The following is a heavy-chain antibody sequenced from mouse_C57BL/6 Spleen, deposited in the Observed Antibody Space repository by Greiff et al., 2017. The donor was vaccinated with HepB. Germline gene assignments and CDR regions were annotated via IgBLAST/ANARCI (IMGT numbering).Heavy chain of an antibody. D-gene: IGHD1-1*01. V-gene: IGHV5-17*01. CDR2: ISSGSSTI. CDR1: GFTFSDYG. CDR3: ARYLLRPYYYAMDY. Sequence: EVKLVESGGGLVKPGGSLKLSCAASGFTFSDYGMHWVRQAPEKGLEWVAYISSGSSTIYYAETVKGRFTISRDNAKNTLFLQMTSLRSEDTAMYYCARYLLRPYYYAMDYWGQGTSVTVSS. J-gene: IGHJ4*01.